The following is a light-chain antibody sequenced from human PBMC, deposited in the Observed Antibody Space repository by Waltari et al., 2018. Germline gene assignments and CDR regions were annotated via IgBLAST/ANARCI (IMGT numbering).Light chain of an antibody. CDR2: DTS. Sequence: DIQMTQSPSSLSASVGDRVTITCRASQTIRNHLNWYQLIPGKAPKLLIYDTSTLESGVPSTFSGSGSGTEFTLTISSLQPDDFATYYCQQSYSTPLTFGGGTRVDIK. J-gene: IGKJ4*01. CDR3: QQSYSTPLT. V-gene: IGKV1-39*01. CDR1: QTIRNH.